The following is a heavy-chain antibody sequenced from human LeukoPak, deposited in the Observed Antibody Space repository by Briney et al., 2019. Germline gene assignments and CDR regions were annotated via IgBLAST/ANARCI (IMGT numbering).Heavy chain of an antibody. J-gene: IGHJ5*02. V-gene: IGHV4-4*07. Sequence: SETLSLTCTVSGGSISSYYWSWIRQPAGKGLEWIGRIYTSGSTNYNPSLKSRVTMSVDTSKNQFSLKLSSVTAADTAVYYCARVFYGSGSYYNGNWFDPWGQGTLVTVSS. CDR1: GGSISSYY. CDR3: ARVFYGSGSYYNGNWFDP. D-gene: IGHD3-10*01. CDR2: IYTSGST.